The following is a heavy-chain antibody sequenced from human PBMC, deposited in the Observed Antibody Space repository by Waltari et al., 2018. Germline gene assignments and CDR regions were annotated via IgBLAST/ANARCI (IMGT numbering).Heavy chain of an antibody. J-gene: IGHJ3*02. D-gene: IGHD4-17*01. CDR3: ARQDRLRYAFDI. CDR1: GFTFSDHY. Sequence: EVQLVESGGGLVQPGGSLRLSCAASGFTFSDHYMDWLRQAPGKGLEWVGRTRNKANSYTTEYAASVKGRFTISRDDSKNSLYLQMNSLKTEDTAVYYCARQDRLRYAFDIWGQGTMVTVSS. V-gene: IGHV3-72*01. CDR2: TRNKANSYTT.